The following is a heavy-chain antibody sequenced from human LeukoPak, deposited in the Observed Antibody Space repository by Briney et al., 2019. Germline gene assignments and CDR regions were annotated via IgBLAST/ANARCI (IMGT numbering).Heavy chain of an antibody. CDR3: ARDLMGIAYRGAFYY. Sequence: AGSLRLSCAASGFTFSSYAMHWVRQAPGKGLEWVAVISYDGSNKYYADSVKGRFTISRDNSKNTLYLQMNSLRAEDTAVYYCARDLMGIAYRGAFYYWGQGTLVTVSS. J-gene: IGHJ4*02. CDR1: GFTFSSYA. V-gene: IGHV3-30*04. CDR2: ISYDGSNK. D-gene: IGHD6-13*01.